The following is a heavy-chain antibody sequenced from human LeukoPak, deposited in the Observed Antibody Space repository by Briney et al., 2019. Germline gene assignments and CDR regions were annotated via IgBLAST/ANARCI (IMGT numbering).Heavy chain of an antibody. Sequence: PPETLSLTCTVSGGSISSGGYYWSWIRQPPGKGLEWIGYIYYSGSTYYNPSLKSRVTISVDTSKNQFSLKLSSVTAADTAVYYCARDATMIVVGTQGAFDIWGQGTMVTVSS. J-gene: IGHJ3*02. CDR1: GGSISSGGYY. CDR2: IYYSGST. V-gene: IGHV4-30-4*08. CDR3: ARDATMIVVGTQGAFDI. D-gene: IGHD3-22*01.